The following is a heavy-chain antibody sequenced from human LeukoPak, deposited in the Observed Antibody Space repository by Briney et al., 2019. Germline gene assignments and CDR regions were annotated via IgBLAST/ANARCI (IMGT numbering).Heavy chain of an antibody. CDR1: GLTFTNSW. Sequence: GGSLRLSCAASGLTFTNSWMHWVRQAPGKGLVWVSRINNDGSDTRYADSVKGRFTISRDNVKNTLYLQMNSLRVEDTAVYYCARVSGLGMNEYYQHWGQGTLVTVPS. V-gene: IGHV3-74*01. D-gene: IGHD3-10*01. CDR3: ARVSGLGMNEYYQH. J-gene: IGHJ1*01. CDR2: INNDGSDT.